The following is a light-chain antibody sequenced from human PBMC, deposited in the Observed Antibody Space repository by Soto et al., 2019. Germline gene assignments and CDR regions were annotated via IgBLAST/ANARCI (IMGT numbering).Light chain of an antibody. Sequence: QSVLTQPPSVSGAPGQRVTISCTGSSSNIGAGYDVHWYQQLPGTAPKFLIYGNSNRPSGVPDRFSGSKSGTSASLAITGLQAEDEADYYCQSYDSSLNWVFGGGTKLTFL. CDR3: QSYDSSLNWV. CDR1: SSNIGAGYD. CDR2: GNS. V-gene: IGLV1-40*01. J-gene: IGLJ3*02.